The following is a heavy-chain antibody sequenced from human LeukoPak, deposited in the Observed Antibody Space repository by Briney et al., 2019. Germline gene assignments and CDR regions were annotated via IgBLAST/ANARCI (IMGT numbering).Heavy chain of an antibody. Sequence: SETLSLTCTVSGGSISSYYWNWIRQPPGKGLEWIGFIYYTGSTNYNPSLKSRVTISVDTSKNQFSLKLSSVTAADTAVYYCTRGYSIAAAGFSDYWGQGTLVTVSS. D-gene: IGHD6-13*01. CDR3: TRGYSIAAAGFSDY. J-gene: IGHJ4*02. CDR2: IYYTGST. CDR1: GGSISSYY. V-gene: IGHV4-59*01.